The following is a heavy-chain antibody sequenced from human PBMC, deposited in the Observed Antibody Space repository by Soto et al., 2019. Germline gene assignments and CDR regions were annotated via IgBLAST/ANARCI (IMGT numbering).Heavy chain of an antibody. CDR2: IYYSGST. J-gene: IGHJ4*02. Sequence: QVQLQESGPGLVKPSQTLSLTCTVSGGSISSGGYYWSWIRQHPGKGLEWIGYIYYSGSTYYNPSIKSRVTISVDTSKNQFSLKLSSVTAADTAVYYCARGDCSGGSCNFDYWGQGTLVTVSS. CDR3: ARGDCSGGSCNFDY. V-gene: IGHV4-31*03. CDR1: GGSISSGGYY. D-gene: IGHD2-15*01.